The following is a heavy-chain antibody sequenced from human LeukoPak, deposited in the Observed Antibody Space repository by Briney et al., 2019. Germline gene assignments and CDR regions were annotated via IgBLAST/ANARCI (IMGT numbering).Heavy chain of an antibody. V-gene: IGHV3-53*01. Sequence: GGSLRLSCEVSGFTFSSYWMHWVRQAPGKGLEWVSIIYSGGSTFYADSVKGRFTISRDNSKNTLYLQMNSLRAEDTAVYYCARGGSYLSAFDIWGQGTMVTVSS. CDR1: GFTFSSYW. D-gene: IGHD1-26*01. CDR2: IYSGGST. J-gene: IGHJ3*02. CDR3: ARGGSYLSAFDI.